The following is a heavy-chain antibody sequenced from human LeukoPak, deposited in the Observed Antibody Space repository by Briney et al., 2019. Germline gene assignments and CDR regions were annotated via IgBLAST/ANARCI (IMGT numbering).Heavy chain of an antibody. J-gene: IGHJ4*02. CDR2: IIPIFGTA. D-gene: IGHD4-17*01. CDR1: GGTFSSYA. CDR3: ARDLKDDYGYYY. Sequence: VASVKVSCKASGGTFSSYAISWVRQAPGQGLEWMGRIIPIFGTANYAQKFQGRVTITADKSTSTAYMELSSLRSEDTAVYYCARDLKDDYGYYYWGQGTLVTVSS. V-gene: IGHV1-69*06.